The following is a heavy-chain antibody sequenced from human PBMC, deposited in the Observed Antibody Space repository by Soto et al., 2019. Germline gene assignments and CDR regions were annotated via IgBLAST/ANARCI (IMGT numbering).Heavy chain of an antibody. V-gene: IGHV3-30*18. CDR2: ISYDGSNK. Sequence: QVQLVESGGGVVQPGRSLRLSCAASGFTFSSYGMHWVRQAPGKGLEWVAVISYDGSNKYYADSMKGRFTISRDNSKNTLYLQMNSLRAEDTAVYYCAKSNLIVVVVAATAYFDYWGQGTLVTVSS. CDR3: AKSNLIVVVVAATAYFDY. CDR1: GFTFSSYG. J-gene: IGHJ4*02. D-gene: IGHD2-15*01.